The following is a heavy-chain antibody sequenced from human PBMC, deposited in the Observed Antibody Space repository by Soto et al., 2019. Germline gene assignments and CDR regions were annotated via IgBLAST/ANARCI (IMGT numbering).Heavy chain of an antibody. CDR2: ISRSGSST. V-gene: IGHV3-11*01. D-gene: IGHD2-2*01. J-gene: IGHJ4*02. CDR3: ARDAQLEYCSTTTCYADY. Sequence: GGSLRLSCAASGFTFSDYYMSWIRQAPGKGLEFVSYISRSGSSTHYADSVKGRFTISRDNAENSLYLQMNSLRAEDTAMYYCARDAQLEYCSTTTCYADYWGQGTQVTVSS. CDR1: GFTFSDYY.